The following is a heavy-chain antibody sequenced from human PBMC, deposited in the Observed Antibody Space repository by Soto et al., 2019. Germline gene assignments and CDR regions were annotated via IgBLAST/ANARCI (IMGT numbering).Heavy chain of an antibody. Sequence: ASVKVSCKASGYTFTSYGISWVRQAPGQGLEWMGWISAYNGNTNYAQKLQGRVTMTTDTSTSTAYMELRSLRSDDTAVYYCARVAPEITIFGVVITNCIDPWGQGTLVTVSS. V-gene: IGHV1-18*01. J-gene: IGHJ5*02. D-gene: IGHD3-3*01. CDR1: GYTFTSYG. CDR3: ARVAPEITIFGVVITNCIDP. CDR2: ISAYNGNT.